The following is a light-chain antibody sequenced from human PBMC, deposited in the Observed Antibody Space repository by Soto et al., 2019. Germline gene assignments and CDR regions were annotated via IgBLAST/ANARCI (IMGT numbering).Light chain of an antibody. Sequence: EIVLTQSPGTLSLSPGERATLSCRASQSVSSNYLAWYQQKPGQAPRLLIYGASSRATGITDRFSGSGSGTDFTITISRLEPEDFAVYYCQQYGGSPLYTFGQGTNLEIK. CDR2: GAS. V-gene: IGKV3-20*01. J-gene: IGKJ2*01. CDR1: QSVSSNY. CDR3: QQYGGSPLYT.